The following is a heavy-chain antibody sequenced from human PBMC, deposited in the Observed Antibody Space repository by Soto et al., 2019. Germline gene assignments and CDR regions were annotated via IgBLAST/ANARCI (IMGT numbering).Heavy chain of an antibody. CDR1: GGTFSSHA. V-gene: IGHV1-69*13. J-gene: IGHJ6*02. CDR3: ARDVPLNYYDGTFSYYAMDV. CDR2: IIPFFKAT. Sequence: ASVKVSCKVSGGTFSSHAISWVRQAPGQGLEWMGGIIPFFKATSFAQKFQGRVTITADDSTSTAYMDLYSLGSEDTAVYYCARDVPLNYYDGTFSYYAMDVWGQGTTVTVLL. D-gene: IGHD3-16*01.